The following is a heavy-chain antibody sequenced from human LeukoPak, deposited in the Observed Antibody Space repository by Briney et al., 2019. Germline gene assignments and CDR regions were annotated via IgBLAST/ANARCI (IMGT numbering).Heavy chain of an antibody. V-gene: IGHV3-9*01. CDR2: ISWDGDTV. J-gene: IGHJ4*02. CDR1: GFTFNDFA. Sequence: SLRLSFVASGFTFNDFAMHWVRQAPGKGLEWVSRISWDGDTVDYADSVKGRFTISRDNAKNSLYLQMNSLRAEDTAFYYCAKTDYGDDLYYFNSWGQGTLVTVSS. D-gene: IGHD4-17*01. CDR3: AKTDYGDDLYYFNS.